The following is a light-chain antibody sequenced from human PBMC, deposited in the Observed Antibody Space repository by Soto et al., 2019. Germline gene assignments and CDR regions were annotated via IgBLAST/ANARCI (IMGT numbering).Light chain of an antibody. J-gene: IGKJ1*01. CDR3: QQYNAYAQA. Sequence: IQMTQSPSTLSASVGDRVTITCRASVSFSRWVAWYQQKQGRTPKLLLYQAATLETGVPSRFSGSGSGTEFTLTIISLQPDDFSTYYFQQYNAYAQAFGQGPNV. V-gene: IGKV1-5*03. CDR2: QAA. CDR1: VSFSRW.